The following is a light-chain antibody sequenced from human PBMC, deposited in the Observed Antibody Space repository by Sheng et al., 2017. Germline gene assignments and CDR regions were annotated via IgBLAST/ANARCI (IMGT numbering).Light chain of an antibody. CDR1: SSNIGSYA. CDR3: ASHAGSIMRI. J-gene: IGLJ1*01. CDR2: NND. V-gene: IGLV1-44*01. Sequence: QSVLTQPPSASGTPGQRVTFSCSGSSSNIGSYAVNWYQHLPGAAPKLLMYNNDQRPSGVPDRFSGSKSGTSASLAVSGLQTEDEADYYCASHAGSIMRIFGTGTTVTVL.